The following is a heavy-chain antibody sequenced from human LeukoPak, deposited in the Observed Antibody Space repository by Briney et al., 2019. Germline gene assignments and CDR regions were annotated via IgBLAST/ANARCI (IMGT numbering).Heavy chain of an antibody. CDR1: GGSFSGYY. V-gene: IGHV4-34*01. D-gene: IGHD6-19*01. CDR3: ARRIAVAGMGNWFDP. J-gene: IGHJ5*02. Sequence: PSETLSLTCAVYGGSFSGYYWSWIRQPPGKGLEWIGEINHSGSTNYNPSLKSRVTISVDMSKNQFSLKLSSVTAADTAAYYCARRIAVAGMGNWFDPWGQGTLVTVSS. CDR2: INHSGST.